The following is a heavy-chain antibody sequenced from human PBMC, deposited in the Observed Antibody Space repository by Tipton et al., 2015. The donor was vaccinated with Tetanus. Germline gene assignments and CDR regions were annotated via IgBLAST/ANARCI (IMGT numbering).Heavy chain of an antibody. CDR3: AKSRASSHYRGAFEI. CDR1: GLTFRSYA. V-gene: IGHV3-23*01. CDR2: ISGSGDST. Sequence: SLRLSCATSGLTFRSYAMTWVRQAPAKGLEWVSGISGSGDSTYYADSVKGRFTISRDNSKLYLQMNSLRAEDRAVYYCAKSRASSHYRGAFEIWGQGTMVTVSS. J-gene: IGHJ3*02. D-gene: IGHD3-10*01.